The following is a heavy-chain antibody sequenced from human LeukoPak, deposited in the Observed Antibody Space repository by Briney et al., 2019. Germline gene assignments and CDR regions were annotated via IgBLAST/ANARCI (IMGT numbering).Heavy chain of an antibody. CDR2: ISGSGGRT. CDR3: ATPYYDSSGYLFPFDY. J-gene: IGHJ4*02. V-gene: IGHV3-23*01. Sequence: PGGSLRLSCAASGLTFSHYAMSWVRQAPGKGLQWVSGISGSGGRTYYADSVMGRFTISRDNSKNTLYLQMNSLRAEDTAVYYCATPYYDSSGYLFPFDYWGQGTLVTVSS. CDR1: GLTFSHYA. D-gene: IGHD3-22*01.